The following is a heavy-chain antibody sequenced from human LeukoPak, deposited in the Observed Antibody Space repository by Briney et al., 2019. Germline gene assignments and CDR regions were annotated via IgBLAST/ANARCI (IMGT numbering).Heavy chain of an antibody. Sequence: ASVKVSCKASGGTFSSYAISWVRQAPGQGLEWMGGIIPIFGTANYAQKFQGGVTITTDESTSTAYMELSNLTSEDTAVYYCARGPRAAADDYWGQGTLVTVSS. V-gene: IGHV1-69*05. D-gene: IGHD6-13*01. CDR3: ARGPRAAADDY. CDR2: IIPIFGTA. J-gene: IGHJ4*02. CDR1: GGTFSSYA.